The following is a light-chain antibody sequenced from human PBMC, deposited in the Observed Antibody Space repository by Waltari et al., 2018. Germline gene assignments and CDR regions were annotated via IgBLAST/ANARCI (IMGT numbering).Light chain of an antibody. CDR2: KAS. CDR3: QQYNSYPIT. Sequence: DIQMTQSPSTLSASIGATVSITCRASQMISSWLPWYQQKPGKAPKVLIYKASSLKSGVPSRFRGSGSGTEFTLTISSLQPDDFASYYCQQYNSYPITFGQGTRLEIK. J-gene: IGKJ5*01. V-gene: IGKV1-5*03. CDR1: QMISSW.